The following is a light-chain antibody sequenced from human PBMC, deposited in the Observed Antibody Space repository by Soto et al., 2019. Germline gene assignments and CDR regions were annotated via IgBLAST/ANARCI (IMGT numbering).Light chain of an antibody. J-gene: IGKJ3*01. CDR3: QQLNSYPIT. V-gene: IGKV1-9*01. CDR2: AAY. Sequence: DIQLTQSPSFLSASVGDRVTITCRASQGINNYLGWYQQKPGKAPKLLIYAAYTLQSGVPSRFSGSGSGTEVTLTISSLQPEDCATYDCQQLNSYPITFGPGTQVDI. CDR1: QGINNY.